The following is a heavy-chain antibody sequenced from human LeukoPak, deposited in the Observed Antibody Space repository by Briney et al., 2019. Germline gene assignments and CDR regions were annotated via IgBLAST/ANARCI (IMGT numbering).Heavy chain of an antibody. V-gene: IGHV3-21*01. CDR3: ARFVDNDFWSGYYMSDYYYYGMDV. CDR2: ISSSSSYI. J-gene: IGHJ6*02. CDR1: GFTVSSNY. Sequence: AGGSLRLSCAASGFTVSSNYMSWVRQAPGKGLEWVSSISSSSSYIYYADSVKGRFTISRDNAKNSLYLQMNSLRAEDTAVYYCARFVDNDFWSGYYMSDYYYYGMDVWGQGTTVTVSS. D-gene: IGHD3-3*01.